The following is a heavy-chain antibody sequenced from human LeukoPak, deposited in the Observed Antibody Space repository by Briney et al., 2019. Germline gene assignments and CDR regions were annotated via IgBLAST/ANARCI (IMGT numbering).Heavy chain of an antibody. CDR3: AKSGRYCSGGSCYQEASLDY. J-gene: IGHJ4*02. CDR1: GFIFSHFY. V-gene: IGHV3-23*01. CDR2: ISTTGDVI. D-gene: IGHD2-15*01. Sequence: GGSLRLSCDASGFIFSHFYMTWIRQAPGKGLEWLSYISTTGDVIRYADSVTGRFTISRDNSKNTLYLQMNSLRAEDTAVYYCAKSGRYCSGGSCYQEASLDYWGQGTLVTVSS.